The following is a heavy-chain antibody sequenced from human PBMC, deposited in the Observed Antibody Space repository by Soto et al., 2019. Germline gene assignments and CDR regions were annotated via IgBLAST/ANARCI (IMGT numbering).Heavy chain of an antibody. CDR2: INPSGGST. CDR1: GYTFTSYY. D-gene: IGHD6-13*01. Sequence: ASVKVSCKASGYTFTSYYMHWVRQAPGQGLEWMGIINPSGGSTSYAQKFQGRVTMTRDTSTSTVYMELSSLRSEDTAVYYCARDGSIAAAGTAGCWFDPWGQGTLVTVSS. CDR3: ARDGSIAAAGTAGCWFDP. V-gene: IGHV1-46*01. J-gene: IGHJ5*02.